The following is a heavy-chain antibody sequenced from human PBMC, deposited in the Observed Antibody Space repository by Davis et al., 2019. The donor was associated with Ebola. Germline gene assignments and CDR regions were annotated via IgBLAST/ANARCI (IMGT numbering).Heavy chain of an antibody. CDR1: GFSFRSYE. CDR3: ARDGSTSWYGTFDY. V-gene: IGHV3-20*04. Sequence: GESLKISCAASGFSFRSYEFNWVRQAPGKGLEWVSGINWNGGSTGYADSVRGRFTISRDNAKNSLYLQMNSLRAEDTALYYCARDGSTSWYGTFDYWGQGTLVTVSS. D-gene: IGHD6-13*01. J-gene: IGHJ4*02. CDR2: INWNGGST.